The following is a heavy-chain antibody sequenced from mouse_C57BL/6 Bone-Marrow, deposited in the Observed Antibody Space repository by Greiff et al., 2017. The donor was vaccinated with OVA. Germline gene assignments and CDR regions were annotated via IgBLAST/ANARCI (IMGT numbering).Heavy chain of an antibody. CDR1: GFTFSSYG. CDR2: ISSGGSST. Sequence: EVKVEESGGDLVKPGGSLTLSCAASGFTFSSYGMSWVRQSPDKRLEWVATISSGGSSTYYPDRVKGRFPISRDNAKKTLYLQMSSLKSEDTAMYYCARQGWLLSWFAYWGQGNLVTVSA. CDR3: ARQGWLLSWFAY. J-gene: IGHJ3*01. D-gene: IGHD2-3*01. V-gene: IGHV5-6*02.